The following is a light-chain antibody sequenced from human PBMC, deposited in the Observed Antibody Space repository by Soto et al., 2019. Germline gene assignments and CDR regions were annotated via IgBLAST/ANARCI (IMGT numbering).Light chain of an antibody. V-gene: IGKV3-20*01. CDR3: QQYDSSSWT. CDR2: GAS. J-gene: IGKJ1*01. Sequence: EIVLTQSPGTLSLSPGERATLSCRASQSVSSSYLVWYQQKPRQAPRLLIYGASSRATGIPDRFSGSGSGTDFTLTISRLEPEDFAVYYCQQYDSSSWTFGQGTKVEIK. CDR1: QSVSSSY.